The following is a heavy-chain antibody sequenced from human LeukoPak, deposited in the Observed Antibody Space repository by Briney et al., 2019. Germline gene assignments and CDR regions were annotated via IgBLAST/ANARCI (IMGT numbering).Heavy chain of an antibody. D-gene: IGHD3-3*01. J-gene: IGHJ6*02. CDR3: ARVGYDFWSGYLQYYYGMDV. CDR2: INPSGGST. Sequence: ASVKVSCKASGYTFTSYYMHWVRQAPGQGLERMGIINPSGGSTSYAQKFQGRVTMTRDTSTSTVYMELSSLRSEDTAVYYCARVGYDFWSGYLQYYYGMDVWGQGTTVTVSS. CDR1: GYTFTSYY. V-gene: IGHV1-46*01.